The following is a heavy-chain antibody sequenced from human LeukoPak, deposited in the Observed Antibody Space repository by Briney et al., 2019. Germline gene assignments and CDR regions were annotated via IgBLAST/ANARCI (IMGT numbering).Heavy chain of an antibody. CDR2: IYSDGRT. CDR1: GFTVSNTY. J-gene: IGHJ4*02. Sequence: PGGSLRLSCAASGFTVSNTYMSWVRQAPGKGLEWVSIIYSDGRTYYADFVKGRFTISRDNSKNTMYLQMNSLRAEHTAVYYCASGGGYSSAWHSSDYWGQGTLVTVSS. CDR3: ASGGGYSSAWHSSDY. D-gene: IGHD6-19*01. V-gene: IGHV3-53*01.